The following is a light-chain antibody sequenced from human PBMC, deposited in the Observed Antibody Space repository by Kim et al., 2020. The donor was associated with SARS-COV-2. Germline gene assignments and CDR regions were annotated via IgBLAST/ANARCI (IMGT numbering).Light chain of an antibody. CDR1: SSNIGSNT. J-gene: IGLJ3*02. CDR3: AAWDDGLNGWV. Sequence: QSVLTQPRSASGTPGQRVTISCSGSSSNIGSNTVNWYQQLPGTAPKLLIYSNNQRPSGVPDRFSGSKSGTSASLAISGLQSEDEADYFCAAWDDGLNGWVFGGGTQLTVL. V-gene: IGLV1-44*01. CDR2: SNN.